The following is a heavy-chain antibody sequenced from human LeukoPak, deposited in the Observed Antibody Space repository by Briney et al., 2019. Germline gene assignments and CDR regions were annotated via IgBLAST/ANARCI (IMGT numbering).Heavy chain of an antibody. CDR2: IYYSGST. D-gene: IGHD1-26*01. CDR1: GGSVSSSSYY. Sequence: SETLSLTCSVSGGSVSSSSYYWGWIRQPPGKGLEWIGSIYYSGSTYYNPSLKSRVTVSVDTSKNRLSLKLSSVTAADTAVYYCARSTSGWELRSWGQGTLVTVSS. J-gene: IGHJ4*02. V-gene: IGHV4-39*01. CDR3: ARSTSGWELRS.